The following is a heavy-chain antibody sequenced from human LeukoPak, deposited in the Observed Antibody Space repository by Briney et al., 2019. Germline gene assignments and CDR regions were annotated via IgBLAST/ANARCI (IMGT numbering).Heavy chain of an antibody. V-gene: IGHV3-23*01. Sequence: GGSLRLSCTASGFTFSSFDLSWVRQAPGKGLEWVSAISVSGGSTYYADSVKARFTISRDNAKNTLYLQMNSLRAEDTAVYYCARGEYCSGGSCYSAAFDIWGQGTMVTVSS. CDR2: ISVSGGST. D-gene: IGHD2-15*01. J-gene: IGHJ3*02. CDR3: ARGEYCSGGSCYSAAFDI. CDR1: GFTFSSFD.